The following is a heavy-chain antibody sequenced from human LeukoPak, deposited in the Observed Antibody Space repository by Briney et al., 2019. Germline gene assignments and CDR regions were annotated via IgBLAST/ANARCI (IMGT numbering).Heavy chain of an antibody. Sequence: PSGTLSLTCSVSGDSIGSDYWTWIRQSPGKGLEWIGYIYYGGSTNYSPSLQSRVSISVDTSNNQFSLQLRSVTATDTAIYYCARGRARDGSYPWLDSWGQGTLVTVSS. J-gene: IGHJ5*01. CDR1: GDSIGSDY. V-gene: IGHV4-59*01. CDR3: ARGRARDGSYPWLDS. D-gene: IGHD3-16*02. CDR2: IYYGGST.